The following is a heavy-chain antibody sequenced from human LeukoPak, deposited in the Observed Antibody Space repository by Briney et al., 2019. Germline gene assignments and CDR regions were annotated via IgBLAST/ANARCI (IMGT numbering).Heavy chain of an antibody. CDR2: IYYSGST. Sequence: SETLSLTCTVSGGSISSSSYYWGWNRQPPGKGLEWIGGIYYSGSTYYNPSLKSRVTISVDTSKNQFSLKLSSVTAADTAVYYCARGLIVVVPAAMVWFDPWGQGTLVTVSS. D-gene: IGHD2-2*01. V-gene: IGHV4-39*07. CDR3: ARGLIVVVPAAMVWFDP. CDR1: GGSISSSSYY. J-gene: IGHJ5*02.